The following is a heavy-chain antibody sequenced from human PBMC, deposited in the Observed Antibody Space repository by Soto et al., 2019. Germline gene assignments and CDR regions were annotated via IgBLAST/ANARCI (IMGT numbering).Heavy chain of an antibody. CDR2: INVSGGT. V-gene: IGHV4-34*01. Sequence: TLSLTCAVFGGSFSDYYWSWIRQPPGKGLEWIGEINVSGGTNYNPSPKSRVTMSVDKPKNQFSLNLTSVTAADTAVYYCARVISSRDEYFDYWGQGTVVTVSS. J-gene: IGHJ4*02. D-gene: IGHD2-2*01. CDR3: ARVISSRDEYFDY. CDR1: GGSFSDYY.